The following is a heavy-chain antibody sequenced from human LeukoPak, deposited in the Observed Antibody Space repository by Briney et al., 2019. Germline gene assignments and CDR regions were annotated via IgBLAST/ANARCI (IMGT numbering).Heavy chain of an antibody. CDR3: ARSTKLDY. CDR2: IFPGDSDI. D-gene: IGHD1-1*01. CDR1: GYSFTNYW. J-gene: IGHJ4*02. V-gene: IGHV5-51*01. Sequence: VESLKISCKASGYSFTNYWIGWVRQMPGKGLEWMGIIFPGDSDIRYSPSFQGQVTISADKSISTAYLQWSSLKASDTAMYYCARSTKLDYWGQGTVVTVSS.